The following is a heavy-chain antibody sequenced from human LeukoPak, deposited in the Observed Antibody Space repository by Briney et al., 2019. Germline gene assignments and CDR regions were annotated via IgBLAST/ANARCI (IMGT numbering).Heavy chain of an antibody. Sequence: SETLSLTCAVSGGSISSGGYSWSWIRQPPGKGLEWIGYIYHSGSTYYNPSLKSRVTISVDRSKNQFSLKLSSVTAADTAVYYCARGAAWVPGCFAPGGKETRVTVP. CDR1: GGSISSGGYS. CDR2: IYHSGST. D-gene: IGHD6-13*01. J-gene: IGHJ5*02. V-gene: IGHV4-30-2*01. CDR3: ARGAAWVPGCFAP.